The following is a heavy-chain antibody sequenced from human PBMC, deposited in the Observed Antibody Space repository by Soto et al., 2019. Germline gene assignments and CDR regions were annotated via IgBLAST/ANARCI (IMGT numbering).Heavy chain of an antibody. CDR3: ARESGLPTVATESDGGLDL. V-gene: IGHV3-30-3*01. CDR1: GFTFSTSA. J-gene: IGHJ6*02. CDR2: ISFDGGGQ. Sequence: QVQLVESGGGVVQPGRSLRLSCAASGFTFSTSAMHWVRQAPGKGLEWVAVISFDGGGQYYADSVKGRFIISRDSSKNTLYLQMNSLRGEDSAVYYCARESGLPTVATESDGGLDLWGQGTTVTVSS. D-gene: IGHD2-21*02.